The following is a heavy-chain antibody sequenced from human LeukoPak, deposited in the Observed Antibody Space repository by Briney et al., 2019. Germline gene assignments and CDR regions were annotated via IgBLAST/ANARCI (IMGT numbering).Heavy chain of an antibody. D-gene: IGHD6-19*01. CDR3: ARRSPYSTGWSSYFDY. Sequence: SETLSLTCTVSGGSISSSSYYWGWIRQPPGKGLEWIGSIYYSGSTYYNPSLKSRVTISLDKSRNHFSLKLTSVTAADSAVYYCARRSPYSTGWSSYFDYWGQGALVTVSS. CDR2: IYYSGST. CDR1: GGSISSSSYY. V-gene: IGHV4-39*07. J-gene: IGHJ4*02.